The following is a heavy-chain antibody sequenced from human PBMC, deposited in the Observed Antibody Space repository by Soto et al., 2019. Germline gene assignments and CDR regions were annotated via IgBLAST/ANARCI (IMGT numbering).Heavy chain of an antibody. CDR3: TKSGIQLWSFFDY. Sequence: PSETLSLTCTVSGGSISSYYWNWIRQPPGKGLEWIGYIYYSGSTNYNPSLKSRVTMSVDTSKNQFSLKLSSVTAADTAVYYCTKSGIQLWSFFDYWSQGTLVTVS. D-gene: IGHD5-18*01. CDR2: IYYSGST. CDR1: GGSISSYY. V-gene: IGHV4-59*08. J-gene: IGHJ4*02.